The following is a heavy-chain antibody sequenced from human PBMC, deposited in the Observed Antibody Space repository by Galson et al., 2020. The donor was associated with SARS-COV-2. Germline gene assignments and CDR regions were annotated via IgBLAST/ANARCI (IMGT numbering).Heavy chain of an antibody. CDR1: GFTFSSYA. V-gene: IGHV3-30*04. CDR3: ARGIKKDVLLWFGELSEYYGMDV. D-gene: IGHD3-10*01. CDR2: ISYDGSNK. J-gene: IGHJ6*02. Sequence: GESLKISCAASGFTFSSYAMHWVRQAPGKGLEWVAVISYDGSNKYYADSVKGRFTISRDNSKNTLYLQMNSLRAEDTAVYYCARGIKKDVLLWFGELSEYYGMDVWGQGTTVTVSS.